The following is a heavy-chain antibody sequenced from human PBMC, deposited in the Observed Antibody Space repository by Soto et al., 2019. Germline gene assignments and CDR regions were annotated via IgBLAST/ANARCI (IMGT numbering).Heavy chain of an antibody. CDR1: GYTFTSYY. D-gene: IGHD6-6*01. CDR3: AVSSSSYNWFDP. Sequence: QVQLVQSGAEVKKPGASVKVSCKASGYTFTSYYMHWVRQAPGQGLEWMGIINPSGGSTSYAQKFQGRVTMTRDMSTSTVYMELSSLRSEDTAVYYCAVSSSSYNWFDPWGQGTLVTVSS. CDR2: INPSGGST. V-gene: IGHV1-46*01. J-gene: IGHJ5*02.